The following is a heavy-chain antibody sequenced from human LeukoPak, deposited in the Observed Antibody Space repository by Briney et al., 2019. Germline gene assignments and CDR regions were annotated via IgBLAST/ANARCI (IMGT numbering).Heavy chain of an antibody. V-gene: IGHV4-39*07. J-gene: IGHJ6*03. CDR3: ARETSQKGAHYMDV. CDR2: IFYRGGT. CDR1: GGSLNTPNYY. D-gene: IGHD3-16*01. Sequence: PSETLSLTCTVSGGSLNTPNYYWGWVRQPPGKGLEWIGNIFYRGGTYYSPSLKSRVTISLDMSRNEFSLKLNSVTAADTAVYYCARETSQKGAHYMDVWGKGTTVTISS.